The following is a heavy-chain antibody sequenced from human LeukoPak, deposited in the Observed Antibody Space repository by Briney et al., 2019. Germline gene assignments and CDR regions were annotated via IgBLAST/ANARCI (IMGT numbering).Heavy chain of an antibody. Sequence: GGSLRLSRADSGFTLRSYRMNWVRQAPGKGLEWVSSISSSSSYIYYADSVKGRFTISRDNAKKSLYLQMNSLIAEDTAVYYCSRRPSIADRPGGYYYYYRDFWGKGTTVTVSS. CDR2: ISSSSSYI. CDR1: GFTLRSYR. CDR3: SRRPSIADRPGGYYYYYRDF. J-gene: IGHJ6*03. V-gene: IGHV3-21*01. D-gene: IGHD6-6*01.